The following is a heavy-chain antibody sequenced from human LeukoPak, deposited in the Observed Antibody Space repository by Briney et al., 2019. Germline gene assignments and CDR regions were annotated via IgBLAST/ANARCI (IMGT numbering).Heavy chain of an antibody. Sequence: SETLSLTCTVSGGSMRSYYWSWIRQPPGKGLEWIGYIYYSGSTNYNPSLKSRVTILVDTSKNQFSLKLSSVTAADMAVYYCARDGRVDYGDYTFDYWGQGTQVTVSS. CDR2: IYYSGST. V-gene: IGHV4-59*01. CDR1: GGSMRSYY. J-gene: IGHJ4*02. D-gene: IGHD4-17*01. CDR3: ARDGRVDYGDYTFDY.